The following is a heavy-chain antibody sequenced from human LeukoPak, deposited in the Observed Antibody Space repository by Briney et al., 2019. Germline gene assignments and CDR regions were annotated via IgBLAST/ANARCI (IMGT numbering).Heavy chain of an antibody. CDR3: AGPSRGGINWYFDL. Sequence: SVKVSCKASGGTFSSYAISWVRQAPGQGLEWMGGIIPIFGTANYAQKFQGRVTITADESTSTAYMELSSLRSEDTAVYYCAGPSRGGINWYFDLWAVAPWSLSPQ. D-gene: IGHD3-16*01. CDR2: IIPIFGTA. V-gene: IGHV1-69*13. CDR1: GGTFSSYA. J-gene: IGHJ2*01.